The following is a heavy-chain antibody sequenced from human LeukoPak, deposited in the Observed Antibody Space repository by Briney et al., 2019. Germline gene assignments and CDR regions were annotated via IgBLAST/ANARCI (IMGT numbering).Heavy chain of an antibody. CDR2: IKEDGSEK. Sequence: GGSLRLSRAASGFTFSISWMCWVRPAPGKSLEWVANIKEDGSEKYYVDSVKGRFTISRDNAQNSLYLHMNSLRAEDTATYYCAKDSWLGYPALDYWGQGTLVTVSS. CDR3: AKDSWLGYPALDY. D-gene: IGHD2-15*01. J-gene: IGHJ4*02. V-gene: IGHV3-7*01. CDR1: GFTFSISW.